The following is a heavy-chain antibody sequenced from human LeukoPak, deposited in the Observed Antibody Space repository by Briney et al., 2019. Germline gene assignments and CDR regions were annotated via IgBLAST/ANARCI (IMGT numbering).Heavy chain of an antibody. Sequence: GRTLRLSCAASRFTVRTNYMSWVPRAPGKGLEWVSIIHAGGITYYADCVKGRFTISRDSPKNTLYLQMNSLRADDTAVYDCARDYLVAGSFGDVWGQGTTVTVSS. CDR2: IHAGGIT. J-gene: IGHJ6*02. CDR3: ARDYLVAGSFGDV. D-gene: IGHD1-26*01. CDR1: RFTVRTNY. V-gene: IGHV3-53*01.